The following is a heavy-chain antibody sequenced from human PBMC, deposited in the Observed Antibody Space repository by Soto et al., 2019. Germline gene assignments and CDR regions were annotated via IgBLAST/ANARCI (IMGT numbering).Heavy chain of an antibody. Sequence: QLQLQESGPGLVKPSETLSLTCSVSDDSISSSNYYRARIHQPPGKGLEWIGSIHYTGSTYYNPSLKSRDSISVDTTKNQFCLNRTALSAADTAVDYCASRECSCGTCSFCTWGQGTLGTVSS. V-gene: IGHV4-39*01. CDR3: ASRECSCGTCSFCT. CDR2: IHYTGST. CDR1: DDSISSSNYY. D-gene: IGHD2-15*01. J-gene: IGHJ5*02.